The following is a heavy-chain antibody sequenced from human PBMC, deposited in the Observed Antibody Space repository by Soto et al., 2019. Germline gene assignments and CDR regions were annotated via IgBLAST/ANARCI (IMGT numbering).Heavy chain of an antibody. CDR3: ASARAPPTAARPGAYYYYGMDV. Sequence: SETLSLTCTVSGGSISSYYWSWIRQPPGKGLEWIGYIYYSGSTNYNPSLKSRVTISVDTSKNQFSLKLSSVTAADTAVYYCASARAPPTAARPGAYYYYGMDVWGQGTTVTVSS. D-gene: IGHD6-6*01. CDR2: IYYSGST. CDR1: GGSISSYY. J-gene: IGHJ6*02. V-gene: IGHV4-59*01.